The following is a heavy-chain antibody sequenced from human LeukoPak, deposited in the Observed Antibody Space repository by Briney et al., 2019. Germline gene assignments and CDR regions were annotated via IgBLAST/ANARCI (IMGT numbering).Heavy chain of an antibody. D-gene: IGHD3-22*01. CDR1: GSTFSSYE. J-gene: IGHJ4*02. CDR2: IKQDGSEK. CDR3: VTTLGSSGYKY. V-gene: IGHV3-7*01. Sequence: QPGGSLRLSCAVSGSTFSSYEMNWVRQAPGKGLEWVANIKQDGSEKYYVDSVKGRFTISRDNAKNSLYLQMNSLRAEDTAVYYCVTTLGSSGYKYWGQGTLVTVSS.